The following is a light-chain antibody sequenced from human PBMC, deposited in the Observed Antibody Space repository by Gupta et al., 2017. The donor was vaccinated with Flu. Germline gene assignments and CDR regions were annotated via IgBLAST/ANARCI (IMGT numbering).Light chain of an antibody. V-gene: IGKV1-33*01. CDR3: QQYDNRPPLG. J-gene: IGKJ3*01. CDR2: DAS. CDR1: QDISNY. Sequence: DIQMTHSPSSLSASVGDRVTITCQASQDISNYLNWYQQKPGKAPKLLIYDASNLETGVPSRFSGSGSGTDFTFTISSLQHEDIATYYCQQYDNRPPLGFGRGTKVDIK.